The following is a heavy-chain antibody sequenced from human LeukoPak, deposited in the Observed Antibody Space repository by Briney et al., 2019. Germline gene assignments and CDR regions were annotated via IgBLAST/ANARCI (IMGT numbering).Heavy chain of an antibody. CDR3: ARANYYDSSGYSRGAFDL. CDR1: GYSIRSGFY. D-gene: IGHD3-22*01. J-gene: IGHJ3*01. V-gene: IGHV4-38-2*02. Sequence: SETLSLTCSVSGYSIRSGFYWGWIRQPPGKGLEWIGSVFHSGSTYYNPSLKSRVTISVDTSKNQFSLKLSSVTAADTAVYYCARANYYDSSGYSRGAFDLWGQGTMVTVSS. CDR2: VFHSGST.